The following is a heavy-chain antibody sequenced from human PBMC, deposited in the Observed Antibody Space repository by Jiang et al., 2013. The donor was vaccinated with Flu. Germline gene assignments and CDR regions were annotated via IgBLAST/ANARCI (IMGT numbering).Heavy chain of an antibody. V-gene: IGHV4-39*01. CDR3: ARLGSRQSGTYYRPGIYYHHYYMDV. D-gene: IGHD3-10*01. CDR2: INYGGST. J-gene: IGHJ6*02. Sequence: GPGLVKPSETLSLTCTVSGDSIGSSSYYWGWIRQPPGRGLEWIANINYGGSTYYNPSLKSRLTISVDTSKTQFSLRLSSVTAADTAVYYCARLGSRQSGTYYRPGIYYHHYYMDVWGQGTTVTVSS. CDR1: GDSIGSSSYY.